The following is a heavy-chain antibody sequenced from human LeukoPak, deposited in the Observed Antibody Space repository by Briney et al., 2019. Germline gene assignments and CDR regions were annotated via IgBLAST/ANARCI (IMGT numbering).Heavy chain of an antibody. CDR1: GYTFTGYY. CDR3: ARGTSAAAGSANTRRWFDP. CDR2: INPNSGGT. J-gene: IGHJ5*02. Sequence: ASVKVSCKASGYTFTGYYMHWVRQAPGQGLEWMGWINPNSGGTNYAQKFQGRVTMTRDTSISTAYMELSRLRSDDTAVYYCARGTSAAAGSANTRRWFDPWGQGTPVTVSS. D-gene: IGHD6-13*01. V-gene: IGHV1-2*02.